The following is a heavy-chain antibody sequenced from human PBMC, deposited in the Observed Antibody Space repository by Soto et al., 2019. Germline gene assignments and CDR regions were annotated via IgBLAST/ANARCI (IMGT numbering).Heavy chain of an antibody. CDR2: IKEDGSEI. V-gene: IGHV3-7*01. D-gene: IGHD6-13*01. CDR3: ARASRWYLTY. Sequence: GGSLRLSCAASGFTFSTYWMSRVRQAPGKGLEWVANIKEDGSEIYYADSLKGRFTISRDNAKNSLYLQMNSLRAEDTAVYYCARASRWYLTYWGQGTLVTVSS. CDR1: GFTFSTYW. J-gene: IGHJ4*02.